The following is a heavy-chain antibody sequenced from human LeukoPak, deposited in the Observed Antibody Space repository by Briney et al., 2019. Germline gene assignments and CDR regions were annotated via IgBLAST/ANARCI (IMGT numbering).Heavy chain of an antibody. CDR1: GGTFSSYA. J-gene: IGHJ6*03. CDR2: IIPIFGTA. D-gene: IGHD6-13*01. V-gene: IGHV1-69*05. CDR3: ARTIIAAAHYYYYMDV. Sequence: SVKVSCKASGGTFSSYAISWVRQAPGQGLEWMGGIIPIFGTANYAQKFQGRVTITTDESTSTAYMELSSLRSEDTAVYYCARTIIAAAHYYYYMDVWGKGTTVTVSS.